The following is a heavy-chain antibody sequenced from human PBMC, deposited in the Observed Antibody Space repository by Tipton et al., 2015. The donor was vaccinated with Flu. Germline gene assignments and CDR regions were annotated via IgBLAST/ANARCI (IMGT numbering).Heavy chain of an antibody. Sequence: TLSLTCTVSGGSISGYYWSXXXQPPGXGLEWIGYIYYSGSANYNPSLKSRLTISVDTSXNHFSLRPSSVTVADTXXYYCARLXFYDVDLKNFYFEDWGQGTLVTXSS. V-gene: IGHV4-59*08. J-gene: IGHJ4*02. D-gene: IGHD3-10*02. CDR2: IYYSGSA. CDR1: GGSISGYY. CDR3: ARLXFYDVDLKNFYFED.